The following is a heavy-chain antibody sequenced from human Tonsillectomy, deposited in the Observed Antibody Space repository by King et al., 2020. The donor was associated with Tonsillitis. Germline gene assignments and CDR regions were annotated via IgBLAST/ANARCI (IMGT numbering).Heavy chain of an antibody. Sequence: QLQESGPGLVKPSETLSLTCTVSGGSISSSSYYWGWIRQPPGKGLDWIGSIYYSGSTYYNPSLKSRVTISVDTSKNQFSLKLSSVTAADTAVYYCAKIGKTSSGWSEFDYWGQGTLVTVSS. J-gene: IGHJ4*02. CDR1: GGSISSSSYY. CDR3: AKIGKTSSGWSEFDY. CDR2: IYYSGST. D-gene: IGHD6-19*01. V-gene: IGHV4-39*01.